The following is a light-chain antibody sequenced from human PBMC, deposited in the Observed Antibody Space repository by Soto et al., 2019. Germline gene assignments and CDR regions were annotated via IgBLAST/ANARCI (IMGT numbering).Light chain of an antibody. CDR1: QSVSSN. Sequence: EVVLTQSPATLSVSPGERATLSCRASQSVSSNLAWYRQKPGQAPRLLMYGVFTRATDIPARFSGSGSGTECTLTISSLQSEDFAVYYCQQYNNWPLTFGGGTKVEIK. CDR3: QQYNNWPLT. CDR2: GVF. V-gene: IGKV3-15*01. J-gene: IGKJ4*01.